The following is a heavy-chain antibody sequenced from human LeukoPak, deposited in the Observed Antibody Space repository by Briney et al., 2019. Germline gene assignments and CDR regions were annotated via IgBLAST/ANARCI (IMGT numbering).Heavy chain of an antibody. CDR3: ARDLGYSSSSGDWFDP. V-gene: IGHV4-61*02. CDR1: GGSITSGSYY. CDR2: IYTSGST. J-gene: IGHJ5*02. Sequence: ASQTLSLTCTVSGGSITSGSYYWSWIRQPAGKGLEWIGRIYTSGSTNYNPSLKSRVTISVDTSKNQFSLTLSSVTAADTAVYYCARDLGYSSSSGDWFDPWGQGTLVTVSS. D-gene: IGHD6-6*01.